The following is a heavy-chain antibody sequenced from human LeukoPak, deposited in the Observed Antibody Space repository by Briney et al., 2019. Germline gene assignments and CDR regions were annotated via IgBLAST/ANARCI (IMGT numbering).Heavy chain of an antibody. J-gene: IGHJ3*02. CDR1: GGSISTYY. Sequence: SETLSLTCTVSGGSISTYYWSWLRQSPGKGLEWIGYIYLTGTTNYNPSLRSRVSISVATSKNQFSLKLRSVTAADPAVYFCARRYFGSGSSAFDIWSQGTMVTVSS. CDR3: ARRYFGSGSSAFDI. V-gene: IGHV4-59*08. CDR2: IYLTGTT. D-gene: IGHD3-10*01.